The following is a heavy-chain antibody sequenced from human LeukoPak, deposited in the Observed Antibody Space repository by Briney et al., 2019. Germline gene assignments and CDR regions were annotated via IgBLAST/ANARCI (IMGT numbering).Heavy chain of an antibody. J-gene: IGHJ5*01. CDR3: ARGTSRGSRYGFDS. D-gene: IGHD6-19*01. CDR1: GFTFGGYA. CDR2: ISDTSTLI. V-gene: IGHV3-48*01. Sequence: GGSLRLSCAASGFTFGGYAMHWVRQAPGEGLEWVSYISDTSTLIYYAASVKGRFTISRDNAKNSLYLQMNSLRAEDTAMYYCARGTSRGSRYGFDSWGQGILVTVTS.